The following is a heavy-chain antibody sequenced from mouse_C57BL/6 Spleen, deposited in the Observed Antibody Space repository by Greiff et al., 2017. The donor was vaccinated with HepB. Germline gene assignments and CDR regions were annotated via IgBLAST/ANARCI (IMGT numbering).Heavy chain of an antibody. V-gene: IGHV1-69*01. J-gene: IGHJ4*01. CDR3: ARWDTVYAMDY. CDR1: GYTFTSYW. D-gene: IGHD4-1*01. CDR2: IDPSDSYT. Sequence: VQLQQPGAELVMPGASVKLSCKASGYTFTSYWMHWVKQRPGQGLEWIGEIDPSDSYTNYNQKFKGKSTLTVDKSSSTAYMQLSSLTSEDSAVYYCARWDTVYAMDYWGQGTSVTVSS.